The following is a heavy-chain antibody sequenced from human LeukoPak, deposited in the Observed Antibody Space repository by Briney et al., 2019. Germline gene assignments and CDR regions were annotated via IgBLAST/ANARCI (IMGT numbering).Heavy chain of an antibody. CDR2: INPNSGGT. J-gene: IGHJ4*02. D-gene: IGHD6-19*01. Sequence: ASVKVSCKASGYTFTGYYMHWVRQAPGQGLEWMGRINPNSGGTNYAQKFQGRVTMTRDTSISTAYMELSRLRSDDTAVYYCATTPLPDTSGWYQRPYDYWGQGTLVTVSS. CDR1: GYTFTGYY. CDR3: ATTPLPDTSGWYQRPYDY. V-gene: IGHV1-2*06.